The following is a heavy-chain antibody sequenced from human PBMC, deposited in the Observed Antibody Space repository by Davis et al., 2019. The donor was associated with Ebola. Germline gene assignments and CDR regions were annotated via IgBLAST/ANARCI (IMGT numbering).Heavy chain of an antibody. CDR2: IGEDGTEK. CDR3: SKHSEIVLVSYFDS. CDR1: GFSFSNSW. V-gene: IGHV3-7*03. Sequence: PGGSLRLSCAASGFSFSNSWMTWVRQAPGKGLEWVANIGEDGTEKYYADSVKGRFTISRDNAKNSLYLQMNSLRAEDTGVYYCSKHSEIVLVSYFDSWGQGTLVTVSS. J-gene: IGHJ4*02. D-gene: IGHD3-22*01.